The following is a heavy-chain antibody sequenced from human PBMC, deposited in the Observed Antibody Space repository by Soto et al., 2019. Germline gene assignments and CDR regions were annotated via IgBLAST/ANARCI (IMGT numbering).Heavy chain of an antibody. D-gene: IGHD5-18*01. CDR3: AREAPRGYSYGTLDY. CDR2: IYYSGST. J-gene: IGHJ4*02. Sequence: SETLSLTCTVSGGSISSGGYYWSWIRQHPGKGLEWIGYIYYSGSTYYNPSLKSRVTISVDTSKNQFSLKLSSVTAADTAVYYCAREAPRGYSYGTLDYWGQGTLDTVSS. CDR1: GGSISSGGYY. V-gene: IGHV4-31*03.